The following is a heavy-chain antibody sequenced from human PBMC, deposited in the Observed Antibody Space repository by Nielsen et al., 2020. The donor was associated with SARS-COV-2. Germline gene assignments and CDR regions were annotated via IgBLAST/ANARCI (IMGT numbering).Heavy chain of an antibody. J-gene: IGHJ4*02. CDR2: INHSGST. V-gene: IGHV4-34*01. D-gene: IGHD2-15*01. CDR1: GGSFSGYY. CDR3: ARGRGYLGVFFDY. Sequence: SETLSLTCAVYGGSFSGYYWSWIRHPPGKGLEWIGEINHSGSTNYNPSLKSRVTISVDTSKNQFSLKLSSVTAADTAVYYCARGRGYLGVFFDYWGQGTLVTVSS.